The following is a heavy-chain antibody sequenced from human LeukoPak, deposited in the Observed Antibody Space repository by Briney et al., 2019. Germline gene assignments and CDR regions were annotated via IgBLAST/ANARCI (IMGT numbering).Heavy chain of an antibody. V-gene: IGHV3-66*02. Sequence: GGSLRLSCAASGITVSSNYMSWVRQAPGKGLEWVSVIYSGGSTYYADSVKGRFTISRDNSKNTLYLQMNSLRAEDTAVYYCARCVVDESNGYYPNWFDPWGQGTLVTVSS. D-gene: IGHD3-22*01. CDR1: GITVSSNY. CDR2: IYSGGST. J-gene: IGHJ5*02. CDR3: ARCVVDESNGYYPNWFDP.